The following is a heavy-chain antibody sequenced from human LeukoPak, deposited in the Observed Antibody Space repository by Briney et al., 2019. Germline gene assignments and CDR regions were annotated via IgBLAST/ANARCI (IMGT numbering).Heavy chain of an antibody. D-gene: IGHD6-19*01. J-gene: IGHJ4*02. CDR3: AKRSGYTTGWFFDF. CDR1: GFSFSSYA. CDR2: ISGSGDNT. V-gene: IGHV3-23*01. Sequence: QPGGSLKLSCAASGFSFSSYAMSWVRQAPGKGLEWVSSISGSGDNTYYAESVKGRFTISRDNSKNTLFLQMNSLRAEDTAVFYCAKRSGYTTGWFFDFRGQGTLVTVSS.